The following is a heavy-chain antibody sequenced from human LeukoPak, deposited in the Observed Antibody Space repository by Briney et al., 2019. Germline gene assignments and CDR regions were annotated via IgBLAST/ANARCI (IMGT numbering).Heavy chain of an antibody. V-gene: IGHV4-31*03. Sequence: SETLSFTCTVSGGSISSGGYYWSWIRQHPGKGLEWIGYIYYSGSTYYNPSLKSRVTISVDTSKNQFSLKLTSVTAADTAVYYCARDQGGPYYFDYWGQGTLVTVSS. CDR2: IYYSGST. CDR3: ARDQGGPYYFDY. D-gene: IGHD2-15*01. J-gene: IGHJ4*02. CDR1: GGSISSGGYY.